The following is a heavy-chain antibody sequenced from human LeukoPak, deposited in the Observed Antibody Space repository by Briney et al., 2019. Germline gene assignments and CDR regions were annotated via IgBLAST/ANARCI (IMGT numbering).Heavy chain of an antibody. CDR3: ARVYGANNDWFDP. J-gene: IGHJ5*02. V-gene: IGHV1-69*05. CDR1: GGSFSSYA. CDR2: IIPIFGTA. D-gene: IGHD4-23*01. Sequence: SVKVSCKASGGSFSSYAISWVRQAPRQGLEWMGGIIPIFGTADYAQKFQGRVTITTDESTGTAYMELSSLRSEDTAVYYCARVYGANNDWFDPWGQGTLVTVSS.